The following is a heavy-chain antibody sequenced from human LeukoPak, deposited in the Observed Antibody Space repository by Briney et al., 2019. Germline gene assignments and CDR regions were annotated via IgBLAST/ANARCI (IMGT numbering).Heavy chain of an antibody. CDR1: GGSFSGYY. Sequence: SETLSLTCAVYGGSFSGYYWSWIRQPPGKGLEWIGEINHSGSTNYNPSLTSRVTISVDTSKNQFSLKLSSVTAADTAVYYCARGRVGATQFDYWGQGTLVTVSS. J-gene: IGHJ4*02. D-gene: IGHD1-26*01. V-gene: IGHV4-34*01. CDR2: INHSGST. CDR3: ARGRVGATQFDY.